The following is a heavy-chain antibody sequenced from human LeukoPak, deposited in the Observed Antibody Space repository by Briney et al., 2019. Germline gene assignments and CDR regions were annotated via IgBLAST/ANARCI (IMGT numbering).Heavy chain of an antibody. CDR1: GGTFSSYA. J-gene: IGHJ6*03. CDR3: ASNSYGYYYYYYMDV. Sequence: SVKVSCKASGGTFSSYAISWVRQAPGQGLEWMGGIIPIFGTANYAQKFQGRVTITADKSTSTAYMELSSLRSEDTAVYYCASNSYGYYYYYYMDVWGKGTTVTISS. CDR2: IIPIFGTA. V-gene: IGHV1-69*06. D-gene: IGHD5-18*01.